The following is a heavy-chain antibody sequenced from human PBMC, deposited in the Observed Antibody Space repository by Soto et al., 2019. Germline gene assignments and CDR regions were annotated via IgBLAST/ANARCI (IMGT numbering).Heavy chain of an antibody. CDR3: ARDSGYSSGWFSFCGMDV. CDR2: ISSSSSTI. D-gene: IGHD6-19*01. V-gene: IGHV3-48*02. J-gene: IGHJ6*02. Sequence: GGSLRLSCAASGFTFSSYSMNWVRQAPGKGLEWVSYISSSSSTIYYADSVKGRFTISRDNAKNSLYLQMNSLRDEDTAVYYCARDSGYSSGWFSFCGMDVWGQGTTVTVSS. CDR1: GFTFSSYS.